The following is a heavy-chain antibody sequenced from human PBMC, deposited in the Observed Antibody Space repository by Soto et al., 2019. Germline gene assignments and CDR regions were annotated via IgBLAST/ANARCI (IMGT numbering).Heavy chain of an antibody. CDR3: ARGRTCTGATCYGGGDY. D-gene: IGHD2-15*01. CDR1: VFTFTSYS. V-gene: IGHV3-21*01. J-gene: IGHJ4*02. CDR2: ISSDHNYI. Sequence: ETLSLTCVSSVFTFTSYSMLWVRQPPGKGLEWVSSISSDHNYIYYADSVKGRFTISRDNAKNALYLQMISLRAEDTAVYYCARGRTCTGATCYGGGDYWGQGALVTVSS.